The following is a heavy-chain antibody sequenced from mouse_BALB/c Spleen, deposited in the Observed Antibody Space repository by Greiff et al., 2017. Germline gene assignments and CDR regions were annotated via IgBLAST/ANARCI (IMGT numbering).Heavy chain of an antibody. V-gene: IGHV4-1*02. J-gene: IGHJ3*01. D-gene: IGHD1-1*01. CDR2: INPDSSTI. CDR3: ARPLYYYGSSSLAY. CDR1: GFDFSRYW. Sequence: EVKLVESGGGLVQPGGSLKLSCAASGFDFSRYWMSWVRQAPGKGLEWIGEINPDSSTINYTPSLKDKFIISRDNAKNTLYLQMSKVRSEDTALYYCARPLYYYGSSSLAYWGQGTLVTVSA.